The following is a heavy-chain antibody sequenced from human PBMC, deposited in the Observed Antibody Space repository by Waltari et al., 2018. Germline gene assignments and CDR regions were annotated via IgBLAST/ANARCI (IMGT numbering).Heavy chain of an antibody. V-gene: IGHV3-48*04. Sequence: EVQLVESGGGLVQPGGSLRLSCAASGFTFSSYSMNWVRQAPGKGLEWVSYISSSSSTIYYADSVKGRFTISRDNAKNSLYLQMNSLRAEDTAVYYCARDVGIGYCSGGSCYGRWFDPWGQGTLVTVSS. CDR3: ARDVGIGYCSGGSCYGRWFDP. CDR1: GFTFSSYS. D-gene: IGHD2-15*01. J-gene: IGHJ5*02. CDR2: ISSSSSTI.